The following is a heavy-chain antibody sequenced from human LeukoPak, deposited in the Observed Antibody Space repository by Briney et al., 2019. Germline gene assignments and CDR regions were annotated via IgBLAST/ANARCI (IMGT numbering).Heavy chain of an antibody. D-gene: IGHD3-10*01. J-gene: IGHJ6*03. CDR3: AKGTMVRGKINYYYYYMDV. Sequence: SVKVSCKASGGTFSSYAISWVRQAPGQGLEWMGGIIPIFGTTNYAQKFQDRVTITTDKSTSTAYMELSSLRAEDTALYYCAKGTMVRGKINYYYYYMDVWGKGTTVTVSS. V-gene: IGHV1-69*05. CDR2: IIPIFGTT. CDR1: GGTFSSYA.